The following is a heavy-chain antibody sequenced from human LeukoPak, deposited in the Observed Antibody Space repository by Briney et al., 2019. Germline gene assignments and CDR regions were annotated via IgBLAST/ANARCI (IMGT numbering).Heavy chain of an antibody. CDR1: GFTVSSNS. Sequence: GGSLRLSCTVSGFTVSSNSMSWVRQAPGKGLEWVSFIYSAGSTHYSDSVKGRFTISIDNSKNTLYLQMNSLRAEDTAVYYCAREGIAAALLFDPWGQGTLVTVSS. J-gene: IGHJ5*02. CDR3: AREGIAAALLFDP. V-gene: IGHV3-53*01. D-gene: IGHD6-13*01. CDR2: IYSAGST.